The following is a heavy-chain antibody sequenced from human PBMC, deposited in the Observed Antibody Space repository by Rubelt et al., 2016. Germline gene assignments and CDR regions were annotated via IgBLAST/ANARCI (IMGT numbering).Heavy chain of an antibody. J-gene: IGHJ4*02. CDR2: IYYSGST. CDR3: ARGGIQLWFLSRYYFDY. CDR1: GGSISSGGYY. Sequence: QVQLQESGPGLVKPSQTLSLTCTVSGGSISSGGYYWSWIRQHPGKGLEWIGYIYYSGSTNYNPSLKSRVTISVDTSKNQFSLKLSSVTAADTAVYYCARGGIQLWFLSRYYFDYWGQGTLVTVSS. D-gene: IGHD5-18*01. V-gene: IGHV4-61*08.